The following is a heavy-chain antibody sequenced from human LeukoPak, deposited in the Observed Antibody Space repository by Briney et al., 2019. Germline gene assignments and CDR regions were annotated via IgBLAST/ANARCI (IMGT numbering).Heavy chain of an antibody. CDR3: ARVMGRYCSSTSCYVDY. CDR1: GFTFSSNW. J-gene: IGHJ4*02. V-gene: IGHV3-74*01. Sequence: GGSLRLSCAASGFTFSSNWMHWVRQAPGKGLVWVSLINSDGSSTSYADSVKGRFTISRDNSKNTLYLQMNSLRAEDTAVYYCARVMGRYCSSTSCYVDYWGQGTLVTVSS. CDR2: INSDGSST. D-gene: IGHD2-2*01.